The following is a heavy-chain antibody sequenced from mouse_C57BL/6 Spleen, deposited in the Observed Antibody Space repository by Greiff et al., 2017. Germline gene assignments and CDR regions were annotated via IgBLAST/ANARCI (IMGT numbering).Heavy chain of an antibody. V-gene: IGHV1-55*01. CDR2: IYPGSGST. Sequence: QVQLQQPGAELVKPGASVKMSCKASGYTFTSYWITWVKQRPGQGLEWIGDIYPGSGSTNYNEKFKSKATLTVDTSSSTAYMQLSSLTSEDSAVYYCARYSYYSNYGWFAYWGQGTLVTVSA. D-gene: IGHD2-5*01. CDR3: ARYSYYSNYGWFAY. CDR1: GYTFTSYW. J-gene: IGHJ3*01.